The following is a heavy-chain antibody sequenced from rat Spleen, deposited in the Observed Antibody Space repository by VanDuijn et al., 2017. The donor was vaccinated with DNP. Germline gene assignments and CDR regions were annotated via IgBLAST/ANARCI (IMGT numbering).Heavy chain of an antibody. CDR1: GFTFSDYN. V-gene: IGHV5-7*01. CDR2: IHSDGSST. D-gene: IGHD4-1*01. J-gene: IGHJ2*01. Sequence: EVRLVESGGGLVQPGRSLKLSCAASGFTFSDYNMAWVRQAPKKGLEWVATIHSDGSSTYYRDSVRGRFTVSRDNAENTVYLQMNSLRSEDTATYYCAIANGNYWGQGVMVTVSS. CDR3: AIANGNY.